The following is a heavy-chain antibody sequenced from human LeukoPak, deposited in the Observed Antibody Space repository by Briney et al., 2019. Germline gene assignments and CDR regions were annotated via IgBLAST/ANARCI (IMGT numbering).Heavy chain of an antibody. Sequence: GGSLRLSCAASGFTFSSYAMHWVRQAPGKGLEWVAVISYDGSNKYYADSVKGRFTISRDNSKNTLYLQMNSLRAEDTAVYYCARVYHQGFDPWGQGTLVTVSS. CDR1: GFTFSSYA. V-gene: IGHV3-30-3*01. J-gene: IGHJ5*02. CDR3: ARVYHQGFDP. D-gene: IGHD2-2*01. CDR2: ISYDGSNK.